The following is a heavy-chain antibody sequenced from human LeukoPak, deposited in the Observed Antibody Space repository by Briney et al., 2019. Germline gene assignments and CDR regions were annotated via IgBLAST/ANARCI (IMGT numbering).Heavy chain of an antibody. V-gene: IGHV3-21*04. CDR3: AKVGGHHVFDY. J-gene: IGHJ4*02. CDR2: ISSSSSYI. Sequence: GGSLRLSCAASGFTFSSHSMNWVRQAPGKGLEWVSSISSSSSYIYYADSVKGRFTISRDNAKNSLYLQMNSLRAEDTAVYYCAKVGGHHVFDYWGQGTLVTVSS. CDR1: GFTFSSHS.